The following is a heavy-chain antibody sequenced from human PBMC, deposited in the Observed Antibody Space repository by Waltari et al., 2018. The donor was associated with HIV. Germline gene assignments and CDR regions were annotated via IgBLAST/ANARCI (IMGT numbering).Heavy chain of an antibody. V-gene: IGHV3-30*02. CDR3: ARGGLAITPAGTRLYTGMDV. J-gene: IGHJ6*02. Sequence: QVHLVESGGGVVQPGGSLKLSCAASGFTFSNYLMHWVRQAPGKGLEGVTFLHYDGNNKNYADSVKGRFTVSRDNSKKTLYLQMNSLRHEDTALYYCARGGLAITPAGTRLYTGMDVWGQGTTVTVSS. D-gene: IGHD6-13*01. CDR1: GFTFSNYL. CDR2: LHYDGNNK.